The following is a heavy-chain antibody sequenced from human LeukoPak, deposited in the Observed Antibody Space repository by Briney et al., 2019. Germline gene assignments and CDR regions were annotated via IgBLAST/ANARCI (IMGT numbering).Heavy chain of an antibody. CDR2: IYTSGST. Sequence: SQTLSLTCTVSGGSISSGSYYWSWIRQPAGKGLEWIGRIYTSGSTNYNPSLKSRVTISVDTSKNQFSLKLSSVTAADTAVYYCARRRSGYSYGLWGQGTLVTVSS. J-gene: IGHJ4*02. CDR3: ARRRSGYSYGL. CDR1: GGSISSGSYY. V-gene: IGHV4-61*02. D-gene: IGHD5-18*01.